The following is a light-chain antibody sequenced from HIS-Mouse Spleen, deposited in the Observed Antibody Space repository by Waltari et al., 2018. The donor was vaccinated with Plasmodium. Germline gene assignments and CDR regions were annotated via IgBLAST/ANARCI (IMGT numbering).Light chain of an antibody. V-gene: IGLV2-23*03. J-gene: IGLJ2*01. CDR1: RRDVGRYNL. CDR3: CSYAGSSTFVV. Sequence: QSALTQPASLSGSPGPSITISCTGTRRDVGRYNLVSWYQQHPGKAPKLMIYEGSKRPSGVSNRFSGSKSGNTASLTISGLQAEDEADYYCCSYAGSSTFVVFGGGTKLTVL. CDR2: EGS.